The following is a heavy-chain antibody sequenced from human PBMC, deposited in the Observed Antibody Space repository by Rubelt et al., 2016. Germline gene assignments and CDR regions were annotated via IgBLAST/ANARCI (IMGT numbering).Heavy chain of an antibody. J-gene: IGHJ4*02. CDR3: ARGPLYYDFWSGADD. V-gene: IGHV1-2*06. CDR2: IDPRSGGT. CDR1: GYTFTDYY. D-gene: IGHD3-3*01. Sequence: QVQLVQSGAEVKRPGASVKVSCKASGYTFTDYYMHWVRQAPGQGLEWVGRIDPRSGGTNYAQKFQGRVTMTRDTSISTAHMALSSLRSDDTAVYFCARGPLYYDFWSGADDWGQGTLVTVSS.